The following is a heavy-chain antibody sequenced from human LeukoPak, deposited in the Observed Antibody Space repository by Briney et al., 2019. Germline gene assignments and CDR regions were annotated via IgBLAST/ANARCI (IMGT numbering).Heavy chain of an antibody. D-gene: IGHD3-22*01. CDR1: GYTFTGYY. CDR2: INPNSGGT. Sequence: ASVKVSCKASGYTFTGYYMHWVRQAPVQGLEWMGWINPNSGGTNYAQKFQGRVTMTRDTSISTAYMELSRLRSDDTAVYYCARDRDYYDSSGFDYWGQGTLVTVSS. CDR3: ARDRDYYDSSGFDY. V-gene: IGHV1-2*02. J-gene: IGHJ4*02.